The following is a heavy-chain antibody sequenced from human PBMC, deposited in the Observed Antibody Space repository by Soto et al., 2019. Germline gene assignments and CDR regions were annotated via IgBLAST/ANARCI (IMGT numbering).Heavy chain of an antibody. V-gene: IGHV3-74*01. CDR1: GFTFSSFC. Sequence: EGQLVESGVGLGQPGGSLRLSFAASGFTFSSFCIHWVRQAPGKGLVWVSRIYSDGSRTSYADSVKGRFTISRDNAKNTLYLQMDSLSPEDTAVYYCARGAGGYYYIDVWGKGTTVTVSS. J-gene: IGHJ6*03. D-gene: IGHD3-10*01. CDR2: IYSDGSRT. CDR3: ARGAGGYYYIDV.